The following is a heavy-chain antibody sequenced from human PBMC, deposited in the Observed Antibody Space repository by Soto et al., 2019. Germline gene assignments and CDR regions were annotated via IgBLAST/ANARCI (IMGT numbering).Heavy chain of an antibody. CDR2: VYSGGAT. CDR3: ARVPGRL. V-gene: IGHV3-53*02. J-gene: IGHJ4*02. Sequence: QLVETGGGMIQPGTSLTLSCAASGFSVSRNYMTWVRQAPGKGLEWVSFVYSGGATFYADSVKGRFILSIDDSQNTMYLQMKNLRAEDTAVYYCARVPGRLWGRGTLVTVAS. D-gene: IGHD3-10*01. CDR1: GFSVSRNY.